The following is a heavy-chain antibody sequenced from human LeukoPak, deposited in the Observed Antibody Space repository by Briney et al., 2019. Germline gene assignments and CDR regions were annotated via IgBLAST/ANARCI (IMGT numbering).Heavy chain of an antibody. D-gene: IGHD3-16*01. Sequence: PGGSLRLSCAASGFTVSSNYMSWVRQAPGKGLEWVANIKHDGREEYYVDSVKGRFTISRDNAKNSMYLQMNSLRVEDTALYYCARDSRGNNAVGGGTPRMDVWGKGTTVTVSS. CDR3: ARDSRGNNAVGGGTPRMDV. J-gene: IGHJ6*03. CDR1: GFTVSSNY. CDR2: IKHDGREE. V-gene: IGHV3-7*01.